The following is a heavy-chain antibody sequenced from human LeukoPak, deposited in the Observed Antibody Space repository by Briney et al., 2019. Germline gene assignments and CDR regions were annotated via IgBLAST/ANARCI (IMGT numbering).Heavy chain of an antibody. J-gene: IGHJ4*02. V-gene: IGHV4-59*08. D-gene: IGHD5-24*01. CDR2: IYYSGST. CDR3: ARHEKEMSN. CDR1: GGSISSYY. Sequence: SDTLSLTCTVSGGSISSYYWSWIRQPPGKGPEWIGYIYYSGSTNYNPSLKSRVTISVDTSKNQFSLKLSSVTAADTAVYYCARHEKEMSNWGQGTLVTVSS.